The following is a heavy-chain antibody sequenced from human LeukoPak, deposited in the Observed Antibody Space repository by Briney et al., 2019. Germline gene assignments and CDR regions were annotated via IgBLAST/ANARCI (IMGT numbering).Heavy chain of an antibody. D-gene: IGHD1-14*01. CDR2: ISASNGNT. CDR1: GYTFSTYG. Sequence: ASVKVSCKASGYTFSTYGISWLRRAPGQGRVWMGWISASNGNTNYAQKFQGRVTMTTDTSTSTLYMEVRRLRSDDTAVYYCARDNGYKSVDYWGQGTLVTVSS. V-gene: IGHV1-18*01. J-gene: IGHJ4*02. CDR3: ARDNGYKSVDY.